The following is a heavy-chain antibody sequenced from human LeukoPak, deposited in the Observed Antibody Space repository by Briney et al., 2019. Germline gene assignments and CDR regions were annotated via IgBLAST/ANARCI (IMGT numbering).Heavy chain of an antibody. V-gene: IGHV4-34*01. CDR2: INHSGST. D-gene: IGHD3-16*01. J-gene: IGHJ4*02. Sequence: SETLSLTCAVYGGSFSGYYWSWIRQPPGKGLEWIGEINHSGSTNYNPSLKSRVTISVDTSKNQFSLKLSSVTAADTAVYYCARGGPYRPLGYWGQGTLVTVSS. CDR1: GGSFSGYY. CDR3: ARGGPYRPLGY.